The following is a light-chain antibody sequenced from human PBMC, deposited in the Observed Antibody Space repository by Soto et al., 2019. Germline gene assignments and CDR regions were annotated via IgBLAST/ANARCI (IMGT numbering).Light chain of an antibody. CDR1: QSVSSNF. V-gene: IGKV3-20*01. CDR2: GAS. J-gene: IGKJ2*01. CDR3: EHYGPPRYT. Sequence: EIVLTQSPGTLSLSPGERATLSCRASQSVSSNFLAWYQQKPGQPPRLLMYGASSRATSIPDRFSGSESGTDFTLIITRLEPEDCAVYYCEHYGPPRYTFGQGTKLVIK.